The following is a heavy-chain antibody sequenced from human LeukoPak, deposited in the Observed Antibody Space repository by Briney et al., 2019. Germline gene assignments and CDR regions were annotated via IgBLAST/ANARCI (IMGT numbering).Heavy chain of an antibody. CDR2: ICPDGTVT. V-gene: IGHV3-74*01. J-gene: IGHJ4*02. CDR3: IRDFRSADY. Sequence: GGSLRLSCAASGFTFSIYCMHWVRQAPGKGPMWVSRICPDGTVTSYADSVKARFTISRDNARNTVYLQMNSLRAEDTAVYYCIRDFRSADYWGQGTLVTVSS. CDR1: GFTFSIYC.